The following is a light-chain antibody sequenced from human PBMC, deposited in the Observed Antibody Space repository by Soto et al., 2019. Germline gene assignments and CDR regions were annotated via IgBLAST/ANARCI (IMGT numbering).Light chain of an antibody. CDR1: RSDVGGYNY. CDR3: SSYTSSSTFVL. CDR2: DVS. Sequence: QSALTQPASVSGSPGQSITISCTGTRSDVGGYNYVSWYQQHPGKVPKLMIYDVSHRPSGVSNRFSGSKSGNTAALTISGLQAEDEADYFCSSYTSSSTFVLFGGGTKLTV. J-gene: IGLJ2*01. V-gene: IGLV2-14*01.